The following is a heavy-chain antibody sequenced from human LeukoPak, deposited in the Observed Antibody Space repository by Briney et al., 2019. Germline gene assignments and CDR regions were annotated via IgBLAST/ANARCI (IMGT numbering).Heavy chain of an antibody. D-gene: IGHD5-24*01. CDR3: VGDGRDGYSIYFQH. J-gene: IGHJ1*01. V-gene: IGHV3-64D*06. CDR1: GFTFSSYP. Sequence: GGSLRLSGSASGFTFSSYPMHWVRQAPGKGLQDVSVISDNGLSTSYADSVKGRFTISRDNSKNTVYLQMSSLRAEDTAVYYCVGDGRDGYSIYFQHWGQGTLVSVSS. CDR2: ISDNGLST.